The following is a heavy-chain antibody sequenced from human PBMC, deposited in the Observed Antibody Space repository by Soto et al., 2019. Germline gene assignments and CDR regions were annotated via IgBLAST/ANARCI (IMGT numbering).Heavy chain of an antibody. D-gene: IGHD3-10*01. J-gene: IGHJ4*02. Sequence: GGSLRLSCAASGFTFSSYWMHWVRQVPGKGLLWVSRIDEYGSTINYADSVKGRFTISRDNARNTLYLEMNSLRAEDTALYYCTRDIGGKGAYWGPGTLVTVSS. CDR3: TRDIGGKGAY. V-gene: IGHV3-74*01. CDR1: GFTFSSYW. CDR2: IDEYGSTI.